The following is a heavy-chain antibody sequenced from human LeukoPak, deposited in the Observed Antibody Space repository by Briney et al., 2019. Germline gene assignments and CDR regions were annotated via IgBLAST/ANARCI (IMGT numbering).Heavy chain of an antibody. CDR1: GGTFSSYT. D-gene: IGHD1-14*01. Sequence: SVKVSCKASGGTFSSYTISWARQAPGQGLEWMGGIIPIFGTANYAQKFQGRVTITADESTSTAYMELSSLRSEDTAVYYCARGGTGGSLNYWGQGTLVTVSS. V-gene: IGHV1-69*01. J-gene: IGHJ4*02. CDR2: IIPIFGTA. CDR3: ARGGTGGSLNY.